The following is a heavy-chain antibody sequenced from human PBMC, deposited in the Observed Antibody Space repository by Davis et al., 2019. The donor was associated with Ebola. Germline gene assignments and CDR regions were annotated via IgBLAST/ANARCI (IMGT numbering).Heavy chain of an antibody. Sequence: ESLKISCATSGFTFSSNAMSWVRQPPGKGLEWIGEINHSGSTNYNPSLKSRVTISVDTSKNQFSLKLSSVTAADTAVYYCARDTAMVSSRYYYYGMDVWGQGTTVTVSS. CDR1: GFTFSSNA. CDR2: INHSGST. D-gene: IGHD5-18*01. V-gene: IGHV4-34*01. CDR3: ARDTAMVSSRYYYYGMDV. J-gene: IGHJ6*02.